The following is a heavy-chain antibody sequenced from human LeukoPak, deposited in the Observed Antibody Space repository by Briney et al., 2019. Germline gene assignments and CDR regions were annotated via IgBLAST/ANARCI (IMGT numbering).Heavy chain of an antibody. CDR1: GFTFSSYG. Sequence: PGGSLRLSCAASGFTFSSYGMHWVRQAPGKGLEWVAVISYDGSNKYYADSVKGRFTISRDNSKNTLYLQMNSLRAEDTAVYYCAKAGSYSGYDFWSDYWGQGTLVTVSS. D-gene: IGHD5-12*01. CDR2: ISYDGSNK. CDR3: AKAGSYSGYDFWSDY. J-gene: IGHJ4*02. V-gene: IGHV3-30*18.